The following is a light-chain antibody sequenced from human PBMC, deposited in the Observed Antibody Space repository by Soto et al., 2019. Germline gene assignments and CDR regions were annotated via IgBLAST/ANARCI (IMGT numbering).Light chain of an antibody. Sequence: DIQMTQSPSSLSASVGDRVTITCRASQSIRSHLNWFQHKPGKAPKLLIYTASSLVSGVPSRFSGSESGTDCTLTINSLQPEGFATYYCQQSSSTPYTFGQGTKLEIK. CDR1: QSIRSH. CDR3: QQSSSTPYT. V-gene: IGKV1-39*01. CDR2: TAS. J-gene: IGKJ2*01.